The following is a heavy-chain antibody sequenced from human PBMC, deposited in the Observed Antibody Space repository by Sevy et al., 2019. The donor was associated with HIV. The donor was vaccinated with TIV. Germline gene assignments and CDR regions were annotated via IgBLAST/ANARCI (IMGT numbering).Heavy chain of an antibody. CDR1: GGSISSGAYY. CDR3: AGVGQWIHVYYFDN. Sequence: SETLSLTCTVSGGSISSGAYYWSWIRQYPGKGLEWIGYIYYSGSTSYNPSLKSRVTMSVDTSKNRFSLNLSSVTAPDTAIYYCAGVGQWIHVYYFDNRGPGTLVTVSS. CDR2: IYYSGST. V-gene: IGHV4-31*03. J-gene: IGHJ4*02. D-gene: IGHD5-18*01.